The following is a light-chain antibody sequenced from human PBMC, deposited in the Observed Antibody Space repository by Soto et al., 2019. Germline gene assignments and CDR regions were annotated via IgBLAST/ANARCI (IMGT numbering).Light chain of an antibody. CDR2: AAS. J-gene: IGKJ1*01. CDR1: QGIRND. CDR3: LQDYNYPRT. V-gene: IGKV1-6*01. Sequence: AIQMTHSPSSLSASVGDRVTITCRASQGIRNDLGWYQQKPGKAPKLLIYAASSLQSGVPSRFSRSGSGTDFTLTISSLQPEDFATYYCLQDYNYPRTFGHGTKVEIX.